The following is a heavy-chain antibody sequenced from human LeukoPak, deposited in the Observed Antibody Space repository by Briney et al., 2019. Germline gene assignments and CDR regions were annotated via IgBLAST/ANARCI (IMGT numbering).Heavy chain of an antibody. CDR2: INPSGGST. CDR3: AREFPGYDSSGYYYFFDY. V-gene: IGHV1-46*01. J-gene: IGHJ4*02. D-gene: IGHD3-22*01. CDR1: GYTFTSYY. Sequence: GASVKVSCKASGYTFTSYYMHWVRQAPGQGLEWMGIINPSGGSTSYAQKLQGRVTMTTDTSTSTAYMELKSLRSDDTAVYYCAREFPGYDSSGYYYFFDYWGQGTLVTVSS.